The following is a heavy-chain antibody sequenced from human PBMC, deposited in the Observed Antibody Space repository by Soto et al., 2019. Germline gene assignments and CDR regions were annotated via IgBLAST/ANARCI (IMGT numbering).Heavy chain of an antibody. J-gene: IGHJ4*02. V-gene: IGHV4-4*02. Sequence: QVHLQESGPGLVKPSVTLSLTCAVSGGSITTNWWSWVRQPPGKGLEWIGEIYHSGTTNYNPSLTGGGTISVDKSNNQCPLNLNSVTAADSAIYYCARHIAVPRTRGFDYWGQGNLVTVSS. D-gene: IGHD6-19*01. CDR3: ARHIAVPRTRGFDY. CDR1: GGSITTNW. CDR2: IYHSGTT.